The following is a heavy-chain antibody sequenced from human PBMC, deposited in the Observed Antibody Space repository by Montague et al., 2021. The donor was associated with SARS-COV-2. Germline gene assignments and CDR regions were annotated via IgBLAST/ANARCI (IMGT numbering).Heavy chain of an antibody. D-gene: IGHD2-15*01. Sequence: SLRLSCAASGFTFDGYAMHWVRQAPGKGLEWVSGISWNSGSTGYADSVKGRFTISRDSAKNSLYLQMNSLRAEDTALYYCAKEVGESPSFDYWGQGTLVAVSS. CDR3: AKEVGESPSFDY. J-gene: IGHJ4*02. CDR2: ISWNSGST. CDR1: GFTFDGYA. V-gene: IGHV3-9*01.